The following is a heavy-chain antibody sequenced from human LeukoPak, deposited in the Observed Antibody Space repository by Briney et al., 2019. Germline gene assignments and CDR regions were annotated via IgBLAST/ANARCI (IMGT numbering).Heavy chain of an antibody. V-gene: IGHV4-34*01. J-gene: IGHJ1*01. CDR1: GGSFSDSH. CDR3: ARYGLVEFRNAFQY. CDR2: INHSGST. Sequence: PSETLSLTCAVYGGSFSDSHWSWIRQPPGEGLEWIGEINHSGSTKYNPSLKSRVTISVDTSQNQFSLNLSSMTAADTAVYYCARYGLVEFRNAFQYWGQGILVSVSS. D-gene: IGHD6-6*01.